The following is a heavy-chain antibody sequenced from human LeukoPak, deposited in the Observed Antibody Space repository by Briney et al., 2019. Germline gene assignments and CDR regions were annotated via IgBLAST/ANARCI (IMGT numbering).Heavy chain of an antibody. J-gene: IGHJ4*02. CDR2: FDPEDGET. Sequence: ASVKVFCKVSGYTLTELSMHWVRQAPGKGLEWMGGFDPEDGETIYAQKFQGRVTMTEDTSTDTAYMELSSLRSEDTAVYYCATAKVFCSGGSCRNYYFDYWGQGTLVTVSS. CDR1: GYTLTELS. CDR3: ATAKVFCSGGSCRNYYFDY. D-gene: IGHD2-15*01. V-gene: IGHV1-24*01.